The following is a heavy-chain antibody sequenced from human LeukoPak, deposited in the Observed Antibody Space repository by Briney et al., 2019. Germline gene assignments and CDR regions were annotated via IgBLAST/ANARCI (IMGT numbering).Heavy chain of an antibody. CDR2: ISWNSGSI. CDR3: AKDALAVAVFGWFDP. Sequence: GRSLRLSCAASGVTFDDYAMHWVRQAPGKGLEWVSGISWNSGSIGYADSVKGRFTISRDNAKNSLYLQMNSLRAEDTALYYCAKDALAVAVFGWFDPWGQGTLVTVSS. CDR1: GVTFDDYA. V-gene: IGHV3-9*01. J-gene: IGHJ5*02. D-gene: IGHD6-19*01.